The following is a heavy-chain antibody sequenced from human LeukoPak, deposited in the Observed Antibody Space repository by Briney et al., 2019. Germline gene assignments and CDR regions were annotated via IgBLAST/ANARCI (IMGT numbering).Heavy chain of an antibody. CDR3: ARFRTWGDKAFDY. Sequence: QTGGSLRLSCAASGFTFNAFGMNWVRQAPGKGLEWVSYIGTTSGAIYYADSVKGRFTISRDSAKNSLYLQMNSQRAEDTAVYYCARFRTWGDKAFDYSGQGTLVTVSS. CDR2: IGTTSGAI. D-gene: IGHD2-21*02. V-gene: IGHV3-48*01. J-gene: IGHJ4*02. CDR1: GFTFNAFG.